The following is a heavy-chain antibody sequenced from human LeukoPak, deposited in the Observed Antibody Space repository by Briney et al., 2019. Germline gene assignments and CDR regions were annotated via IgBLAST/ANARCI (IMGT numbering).Heavy chain of an antibody. CDR1: GFTFSSYA. CDR2: ISGSGGST. V-gene: IGHV3-23*01. Sequence: PGGSLRLSCAASGFTFSSYAMSWVRQAPGKGLEWVSAISGSGGSTYYADSVKGRFTISRDNSKNTLYQQMNSLRGEDTAVYFCAKVPYDSSGYYYGDYWGQGTLVTVSS. D-gene: IGHD3-22*01. J-gene: IGHJ4*02. CDR3: AKVPYDSSGYYYGDY.